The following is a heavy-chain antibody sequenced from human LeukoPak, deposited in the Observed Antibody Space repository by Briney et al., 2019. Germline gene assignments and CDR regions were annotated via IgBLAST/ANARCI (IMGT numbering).Heavy chain of an antibody. Sequence: PSETLSLTCAVYGGSFGGYYWSWIRQPPGKGLEWIGEINHSGSTNYNPSLKSRVTISVDTSKNQFSLKLSSVTAADTAVYYCARGRRHRPNWFDPWGQGTLVTVSS. CDR2: INHSGST. CDR1: GGSFGGYY. V-gene: IGHV4-34*01. J-gene: IGHJ5*02. CDR3: ARGRRHRPNWFDP.